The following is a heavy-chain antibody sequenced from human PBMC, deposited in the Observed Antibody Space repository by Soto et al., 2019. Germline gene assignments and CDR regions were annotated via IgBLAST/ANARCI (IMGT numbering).Heavy chain of an antibody. CDR2: VYISGGT. CDR3: ARGGRDGFDI. V-gene: IGHV4-4*07. J-gene: IGHJ3*02. Sequence: QVQLQESGPGLVKPSETLSLTCTVSGGSISTYYWNCIRQSAGKGLEWIGRVYISGGTNYQPSLKSRVAMSGDTSNNQFSLKVTSVTAADTAVYYWARGGRDGFDIWGQGTMVTVSS. CDR1: GGSISTYY.